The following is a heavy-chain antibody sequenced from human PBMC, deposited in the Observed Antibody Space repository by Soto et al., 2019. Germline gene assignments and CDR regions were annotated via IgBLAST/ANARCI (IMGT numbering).Heavy chain of an antibody. CDR3: AGSARYYDILAGYFSD. CDR1: GGSISSYY. CDR2: IYYSGST. J-gene: IGHJ4*02. V-gene: IGHV4-59*08. D-gene: IGHD3-9*01. Sequence: PSETLSLTCTVSGGSISSYYWSWIRQPPGKGLEWIGYIYYSGSTNYNPSLKSRVTISVDTSKNPFSLKLSFVTAADTAVYYCAGSARYYDILAGYFSDWGQGTLVTVSS.